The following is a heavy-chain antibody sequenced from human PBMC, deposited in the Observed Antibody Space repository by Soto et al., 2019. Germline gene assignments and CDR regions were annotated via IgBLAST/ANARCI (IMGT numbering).Heavy chain of an antibody. CDR3: GRVWAPFVPAGLNH. V-gene: IGHV3-30-3*01. J-gene: IGHJ5*02. D-gene: IGHD6-13*01. Sequence: PGGSLRLSCAASGFIFSNYVMHWVRQAPGRGLEWVADVSHDGNDKYYADSVKGRFTISRDNSNNTLNLQMNSLRTEDTAVYYCGRVWAPFVPAGLNHWGQGILDTVSS. CDR2: VSHDGNDK. CDR1: GFIFSNYV.